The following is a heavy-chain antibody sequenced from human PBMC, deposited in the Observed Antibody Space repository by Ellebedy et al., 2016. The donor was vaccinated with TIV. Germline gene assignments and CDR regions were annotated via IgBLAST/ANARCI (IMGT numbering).Heavy chain of an antibody. V-gene: IGHV3-23*01. CDR1: GFTFSANP. J-gene: IGHJ1*01. Sequence: PGGSLRLSCAASGFTFSANPMTWVRLSPGKGLEWVSTISGSGYSTFYADSVKGRFILSRDNSKNTLYLQMNSLRAEDTAVYYCAKADSGWYGGYFQHWGQGTLVTVSS. CDR3: AKADSGWYGGYFQH. CDR2: ISGSGYST. D-gene: IGHD6-19*01.